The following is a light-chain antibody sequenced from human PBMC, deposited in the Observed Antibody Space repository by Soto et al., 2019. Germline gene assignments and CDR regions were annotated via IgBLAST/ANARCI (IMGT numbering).Light chain of an antibody. J-gene: IGKJ4*01. CDR2: DVS. Sequence: DIQMTQSPSTLSASVGDRVIITCRASQSPRTWMAWYQQKPGTAPVLLIYDVSKLESGVPSRFSGRASGTEFTLTITSLQPDDFATYYCQQYFSYPLTFGGGTKVEIK. V-gene: IGKV1-5*01. CDR3: QQYFSYPLT. CDR1: QSPRTW.